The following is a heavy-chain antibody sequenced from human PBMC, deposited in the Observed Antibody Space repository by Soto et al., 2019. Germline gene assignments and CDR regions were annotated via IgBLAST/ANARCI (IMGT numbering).Heavy chain of an antibody. V-gene: IGHV3-9*01. J-gene: IGHJ4*02. CDR1: GFRFDDYA. D-gene: IGHD1-20*01. CDR2: IGWDGVNI. Sequence: EVHLVASGGGLVQPGRSLRLSCAASGFRFDDYAIHWVRQAPGKGLDWVAAIGWDGVNIAYADSVKGRFTISRDNARNSLYLQMDSLRVEDTAFYFCARVMAAYNWNAPFDHWGQGTLVTVSS. CDR3: ARVMAAYNWNAPFDH.